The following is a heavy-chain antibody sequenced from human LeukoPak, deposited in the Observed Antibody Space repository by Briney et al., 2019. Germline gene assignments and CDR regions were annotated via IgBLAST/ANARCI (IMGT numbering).Heavy chain of an antibody. J-gene: IGHJ4*02. CDR1: GFTFSSYA. CDR3: AREGLRDGHKLFDY. V-gene: IGHV3-30-3*01. Sequence: GGSLRLSCAASGFTFSSYAMHWVRQAPGKGLEWVALISYDGSNEFYADSVKGRFTISRDNSKNTLYLQMNSLRPEDTAVFYCAREGLRDGHKLFDYWGQGTLVTVSS. D-gene: IGHD5-24*01. CDR2: ISYDGSNE.